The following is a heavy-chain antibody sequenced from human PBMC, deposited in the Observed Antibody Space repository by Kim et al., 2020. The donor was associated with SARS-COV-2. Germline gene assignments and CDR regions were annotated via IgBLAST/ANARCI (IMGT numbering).Heavy chain of an antibody. J-gene: IGHJ5*02. CDR2: VYYSGTS. CDR3: ARSYYAILTGHDWFAP. Sequence: SETLSLTCTVSGGSISSSYYYWGWIRQPPGLGLDWIGTVYYSGTSYYNPSLQSRVTISADKSDNQLSLILTTATAADAAVYYYARSYYAILTGHDWFAP. CDR1: GGSISSSYYY. V-gene: IGHV4-39*01. D-gene: IGHD3-9*01.